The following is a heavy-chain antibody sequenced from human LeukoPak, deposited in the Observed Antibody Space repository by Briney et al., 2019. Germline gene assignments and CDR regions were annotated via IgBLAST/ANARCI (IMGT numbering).Heavy chain of an antibody. CDR3: ARAVTSAEGY. J-gene: IGHJ4*02. Sequence: GGSLRLSCAASGFTFSTYWMTWVRQAPGKGLEWVASLNQDGSEKYYVDSVKGRFTISRDNAQKSLYLEMKSLSAKDTAVYYCARAVTSAEGYWGQGTLVTVSS. CDR1: GFTFSTYW. V-gene: IGHV3-7*03. CDR2: LNQDGSEK.